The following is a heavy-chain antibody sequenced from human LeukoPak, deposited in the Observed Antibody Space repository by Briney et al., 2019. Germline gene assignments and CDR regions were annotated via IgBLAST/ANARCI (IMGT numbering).Heavy chain of an antibody. CDR2: ISGSRGDT. CDR3: AKGWGDYVWGSCHL. J-gene: IGHJ1*01. CDR1: GFTFNSFG. V-gene: IGHV3-23*01. D-gene: IGHD3-16*01. Sequence: GGSLRLSCAASGFTFNSFGMHLVRQAPGKGLEWVSSISGSRGDTDYADSVKGRFTISRDNLKNTLYLQMNSLRAEDTAVYYCAKGWGDYVWGSCHLWGQGTLVTVSS.